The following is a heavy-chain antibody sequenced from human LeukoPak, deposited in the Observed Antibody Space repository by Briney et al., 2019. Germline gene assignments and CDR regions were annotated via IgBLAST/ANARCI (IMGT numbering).Heavy chain of an antibody. Sequence: GESLKISCKGSGYSFSSYWIGWVRQMPGKGLEWMGIIYPGDSATRYSPSFQGQVTFSADKSSSTAYLQWSSLKASDTAMYYCARQGYSYGSRTLDYWGQGTLVTVSS. V-gene: IGHV5-51*01. J-gene: IGHJ4*02. D-gene: IGHD5-18*01. CDR1: GYSFSSYW. CDR3: ARQGYSYGSRTLDY. CDR2: IYPGDSAT.